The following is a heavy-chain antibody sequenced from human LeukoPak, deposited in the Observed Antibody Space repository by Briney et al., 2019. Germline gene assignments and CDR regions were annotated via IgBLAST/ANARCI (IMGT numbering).Heavy chain of an antibody. CDR2: ISSNGGST. CDR1: GFTFSSYA. J-gene: IGHJ4*02. D-gene: IGHD3-22*01. V-gene: IGHV3-64*01. Sequence: PGGSLRLSCAASGFTFSSYAMHWVRQAPGKGLEYVSAISSNGGSTYYANSVKGRFTISRDNSKNTLYLQMGSLRAEDMAVYYCARGGSGYFQGLDYWGQGTLVTVSS. CDR3: ARGGSGYFQGLDY.